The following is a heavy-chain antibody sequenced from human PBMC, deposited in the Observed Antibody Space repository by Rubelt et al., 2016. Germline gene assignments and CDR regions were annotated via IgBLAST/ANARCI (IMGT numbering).Heavy chain of an antibody. Sequence: QVQLVQSGAEVKKPGASVKVSCKASGYTFTGYYMHWVRQAPGQGLEWMGWINPNSGGTNYARKFQVRVTMTRDTSVSTGYMELSRLTSDDTAVYYCARGNSGYDYGLDYWGQGTLVTVSS. CDR2: INPNSGGT. J-gene: IGHJ4*02. CDR3: ARGNSGYDYGLDY. V-gene: IGHV1-2*02. D-gene: IGHD5-12*01. CDR1: GYTFTGYY.